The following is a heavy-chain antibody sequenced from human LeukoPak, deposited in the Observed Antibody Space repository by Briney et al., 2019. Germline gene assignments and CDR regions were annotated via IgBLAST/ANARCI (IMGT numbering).Heavy chain of an antibody. CDR3: ARDRGLVTHYFDY. Sequence: SQTLSLTCTVSGGSISSGDYYWSWISQPPGKGLEWIGYIYYSGSTYYNPSLKSRVTISVDTSKNQFSLKLSSVTAADTAVYYCARDRGLVTHYFDYWGQGTLVTVSS. CDR2: IYYSGST. V-gene: IGHV4-30-4*01. J-gene: IGHJ4*02. CDR1: GGSISSGDYY. D-gene: IGHD6-19*01.